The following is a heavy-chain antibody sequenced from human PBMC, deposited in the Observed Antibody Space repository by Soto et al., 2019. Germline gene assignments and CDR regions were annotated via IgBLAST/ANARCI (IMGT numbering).Heavy chain of an antibody. Sequence: GASVKVSCKASGYTFTIYGISWVRQAPGQGLEWMGWINAYNGNTNYAQKLQGRVTMTTNTSISTAYMELSSLRSEDTAVYYCARSEMVYAIAMDVWGKGTTVTVSS. CDR2: INAYNGNT. D-gene: IGHD2-8*01. CDR3: ARSEMVYAIAMDV. J-gene: IGHJ6*03. CDR1: GYTFTIYG. V-gene: IGHV1-18*01.